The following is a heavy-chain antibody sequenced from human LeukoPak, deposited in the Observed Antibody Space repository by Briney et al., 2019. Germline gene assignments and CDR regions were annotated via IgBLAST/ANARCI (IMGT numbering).Heavy chain of an antibody. J-gene: IGHJ6*03. CDR3: ARLLPRTGTTAYYFHNDMDV. D-gene: IGHD1-1*01. Sequence: SETPSLTCGVYGVASSGNYWSWIRQSPGRGLEWIGEINHSGSTNYNPSLKSRVIISIDTSKNQFSLKLSSVTAADTADYYCARLLPRTGTTAYYFHNDMDVWGKGTTVTISS. CDR2: INHSGST. CDR1: GVASSGNY. V-gene: IGHV4-34*01.